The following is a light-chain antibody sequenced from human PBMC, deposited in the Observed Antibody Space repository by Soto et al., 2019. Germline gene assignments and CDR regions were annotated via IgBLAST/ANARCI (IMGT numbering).Light chain of an antibody. V-gene: IGKV3-11*01. Sequence: IVLTQSPATLSVSPVERATLSCMASQNISNYLIWYQQKPGQAPRLLIYDVSNRATDIPARFSGRGSGTDFTHTISSLEPEDLAVYFCQQRSNWPRTFGQGTKVDIK. CDR3: QQRSNWPRT. CDR1: QNISNY. J-gene: IGKJ1*01. CDR2: DVS.